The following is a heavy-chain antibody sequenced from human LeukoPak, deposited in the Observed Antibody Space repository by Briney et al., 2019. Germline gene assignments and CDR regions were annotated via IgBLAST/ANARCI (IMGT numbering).Heavy chain of an antibody. D-gene: IGHD3-10*01. V-gene: IGHV1-2*02. CDR2: INPNSGGT. CDR3: ARRRTYYYGSGDAFDI. CDR1: GYTFTGYY. Sequence: ASVKVSCKASGYTFTGYYMHWVRQAPGQGLEWMGWINPNSGGTNYAQKFQGRVTMTRDMSISTAYMELSRLRSDDTAVYYCARRRTYYYGSGDAFDIWGQGTMVTVSS. J-gene: IGHJ3*02.